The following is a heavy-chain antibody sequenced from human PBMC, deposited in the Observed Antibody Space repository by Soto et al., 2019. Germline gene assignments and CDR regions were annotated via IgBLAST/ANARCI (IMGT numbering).Heavy chain of an antibody. V-gene: IGHV5-51*01. J-gene: IGHJ5*02. CDR2: IYPGDSDT. D-gene: IGHD2-15*01. CDR1: GYSFTSYW. Sequence: SLKISCTGSGYSFTSYWIGWVRQMPGKGLEWMGIIYPGDSDTRYSPSFQGQVTISADKSISTAYLQWSSLKASDTAMYYCARRLVVVAATVDWFDPWGQGTLVTVTS. CDR3: ARRLVVVAATVDWFDP.